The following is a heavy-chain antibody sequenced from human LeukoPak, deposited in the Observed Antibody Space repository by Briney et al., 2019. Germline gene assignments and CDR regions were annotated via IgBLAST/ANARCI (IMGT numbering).Heavy chain of an antibody. D-gene: IGHD6-19*01. CDR3: AREGMAVGFARFPIFNY. J-gene: IGHJ4*02. V-gene: IGHV4-59*01. Sequence: SETQSLTCTVSGGSISSYYWSWIRQPPGRGLQWIGDIYYSGSTNYNPSLKSRVTISVDTSKNQFSLRLTSVTAADTAVYYCAREGMAVGFARFPIFNYWGQGTLVTVSS. CDR1: GGSISSYY. CDR2: IYYSGST.